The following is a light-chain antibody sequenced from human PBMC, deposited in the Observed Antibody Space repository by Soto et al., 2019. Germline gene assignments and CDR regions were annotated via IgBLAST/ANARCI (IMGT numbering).Light chain of an antibody. J-gene: IGLJ2*01. CDR3: AAWDDSLNGHVV. Sequence: QSALTQPASVSGSPGQSITISCTGTSSDVGSYNYVSWYRQHPGKAPKLMIYEVSNRPSGVSDRFSGSKSGNTASLTISGLQAEDEAEYYCAAWDDSLNGHVVFGGGTKVTVL. CDR1: SSDVGSYNY. V-gene: IGLV2-14*01. CDR2: EVS.